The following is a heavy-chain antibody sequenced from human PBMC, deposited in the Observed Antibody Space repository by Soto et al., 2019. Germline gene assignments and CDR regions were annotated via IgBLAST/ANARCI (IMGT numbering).Heavy chain of an antibody. J-gene: IGHJ6*02. Sequence: QVQLQQWGAGLLKPSETLSITCAVSGGSLSDYYWPWIRQSPGKGLEWIGEIHPSGSTYYNPSLRSRVTISVDTSKNQFSLKLTSLTAAGTAIYYCARGRDEYKLGNVGGHGNTVTVSS. CDR1: GGSLSDYY. V-gene: IGHV4-34*01. D-gene: IGHD1-1*01. CDR3: ARGRDEYKLGNV. CDR2: IHPSGST.